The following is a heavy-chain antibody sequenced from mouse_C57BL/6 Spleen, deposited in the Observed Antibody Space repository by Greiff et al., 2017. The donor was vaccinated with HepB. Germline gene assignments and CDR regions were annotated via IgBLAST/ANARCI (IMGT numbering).Heavy chain of an antibody. V-gene: IGHV1-81*01. D-gene: IGHD1-1*01. CDR1: GYTFTSYG. Sequence: VKLMESGAELARPGASVKLSCKASGYTFTSYGISWVKQRTGQGLEWIGEIYPRSGNTYYNEKFKGKATLTADKSSSTAYMELRSLTSEDSAVYFCAPITTVVGVDYWGQGTTLTVSS. CDR2: IYPRSGNT. J-gene: IGHJ2*01. CDR3: APITTVVGVDY.